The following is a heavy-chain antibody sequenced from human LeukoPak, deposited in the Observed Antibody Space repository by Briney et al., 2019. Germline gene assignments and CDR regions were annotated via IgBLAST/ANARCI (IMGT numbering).Heavy chain of an antibody. Sequence: ASETLSLTCAVYGGSCDDYYCSWIRQPPGKGLEWIGEIHPHGIFYYNSSLVSRVTISIDTSKTQFSLRLTSVTAADTAFYYCARGRGRSKAGDLWGQGSLVTVSS. CDR1: GGSCDDYY. J-gene: IGHJ5*02. V-gene: IGHV4-34*01. CDR2: IHPHGIF. CDR3: ARGRGRSKAGDL.